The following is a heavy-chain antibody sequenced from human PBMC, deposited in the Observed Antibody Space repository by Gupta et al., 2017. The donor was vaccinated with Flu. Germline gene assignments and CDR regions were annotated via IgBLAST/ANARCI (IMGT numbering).Heavy chain of an antibody. D-gene: IGHD2-2*01. CDR2: ISSSSSYI. J-gene: IGHJ4*02. CDR1: GFTFSSYS. Sequence: EVQLVESGGGLVKPGGSLRLSCAASGFTFSSYSMNWVRQAPGKGLEWVSSISSSSSYIYYADSVKGRFHISRDNAKNSLYLQMNSLRAEDTAVYYCARDLASVPAAKWGQGTLVTVSS. CDR3: ARDLASVPAAK. V-gene: IGHV3-21*01.